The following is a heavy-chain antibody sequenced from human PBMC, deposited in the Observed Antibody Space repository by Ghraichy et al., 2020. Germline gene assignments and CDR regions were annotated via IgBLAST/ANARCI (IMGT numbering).Heavy chain of an antibody. CDR2: ISSSRSSI. CDR3: ARGLPNPYCFDY. J-gene: IGHJ4*02. CDR1: GFTFSSYS. V-gene: IGHV3-48*02. Sequence: GGSLRLSCAASGFTFSSYSMNWVRQAPGKGLEWVSYISSSRSSIYYADSVKGRFTISRDNAKNSLYLQMNSLRDEDTAVYYCARGLPNPYCFDYWGQGTLVTVSS.